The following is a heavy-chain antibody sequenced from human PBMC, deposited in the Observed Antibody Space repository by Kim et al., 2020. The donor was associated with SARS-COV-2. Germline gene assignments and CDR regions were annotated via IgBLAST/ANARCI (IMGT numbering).Heavy chain of an antibody. J-gene: IGHJ4*02. V-gene: IGHV3-53*01. Sequence: GGSPRLSCAASGFFVSSNYMCWVRQAPGKGLEWVSDVYSGGSTYYEGSVMGRFTISRDDSKNTLYLQMDSLRAEDSAVYYCARGGGNAGGWDYLDYWGQG. CDR1: GFFVSSNY. CDR3: ARGGGNAGGWDYLDY. CDR2: VYSGGST. D-gene: IGHD6-19*01.